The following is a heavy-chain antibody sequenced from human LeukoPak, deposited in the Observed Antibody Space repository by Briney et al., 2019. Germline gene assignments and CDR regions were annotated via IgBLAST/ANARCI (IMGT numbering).Heavy chain of an antibody. V-gene: IGHV4-39*01. CDR3: ARHGTVNQPPLDY. CDR1: SGSISSSSYY. CDR2: IDYSGNT. Sequence: PSETLSLTCTVSSGSISSSSYYWGWIRQPPGKGLEWIGSIDYSGNTNYNPSLKSRVTIAVDMSKNQFSLKLSSVTAADTAVYYCARHGTVNQPPLDYWGQGTLVTVSS. J-gene: IGHJ4*02. D-gene: IGHD1-1*01.